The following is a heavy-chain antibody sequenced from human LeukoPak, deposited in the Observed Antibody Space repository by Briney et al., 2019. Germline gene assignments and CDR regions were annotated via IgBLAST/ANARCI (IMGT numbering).Heavy chain of an antibody. CDR1: GYSLTSYW. CDR3: ARAHSIELPSSEYYFDY. D-gene: IGHD2/OR15-2a*01. CDR2: IYSGESDT. J-gene: IGHJ4*02. V-gene: IGHV5-51*01. Sequence: GESLKISCKGSGYSLTSYWVGWVRQMPGEGLEWMGIIYSGESDTRYSASFQGQVTISADKSISTAYLQWSSLKASDTAMYYCARAHSIELPSSEYYFDYWGQGTLVTVSS.